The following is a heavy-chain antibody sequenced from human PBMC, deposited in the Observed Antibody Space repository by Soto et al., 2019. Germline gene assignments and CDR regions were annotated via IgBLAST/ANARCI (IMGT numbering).Heavy chain of an antibody. J-gene: IGHJ4*02. CDR1: GGSISSYY. Sequence: LSLTCTVSGGSISSYYWSWIRQPPGKGLEWIGYIYYSGSTNYNPSLKSRVTISVDTSKNQFSLKLSSVTAADTAVYYCARSRVYYYDSSGYYYFDYWGQGTLVTVSS. CDR3: ARSRVYYYDSSGYYYFDY. V-gene: IGHV4-59*01. CDR2: IYYSGST. D-gene: IGHD3-22*01.